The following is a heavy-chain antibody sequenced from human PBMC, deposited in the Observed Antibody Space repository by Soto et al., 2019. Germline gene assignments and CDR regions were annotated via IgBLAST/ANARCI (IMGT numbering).Heavy chain of an antibody. V-gene: IGHV3-30-3*01. CDR1: GFTFRSYA. J-gene: IGHJ4*02. CDR2: ISYDGSNK. D-gene: IGHD3-22*01. Sequence: PGGSLRLSCGASGFTFRSYAMNWVRQTPGKGLEWVAVISYDGSNKHYADSVKGRFSISRDNSKNMLYLQMDSLSTEDTAVYYCVRSMIIVVRLIGLDYWGQGTLVTVSS. CDR3: VRSMIIVVRLIGLDY.